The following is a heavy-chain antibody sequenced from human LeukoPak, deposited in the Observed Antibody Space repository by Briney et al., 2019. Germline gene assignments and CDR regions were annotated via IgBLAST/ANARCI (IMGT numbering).Heavy chain of an antibody. CDR2: IIPIFGTA. J-gene: IGHJ4*02. D-gene: IGHD6-6*01. Sequence: SVKVSCKASGGTFSSYAISWVRQAPGQGLEWMGGIIPIFGTANYAQKFQGRVTVTADESTSTAYMELSSLRSEDTAVYYCASSSIAARPNYFDYWGQGTLVTVSS. CDR3: ASSSIAARPNYFDY. CDR1: GGTFSSYA. V-gene: IGHV1-69*13.